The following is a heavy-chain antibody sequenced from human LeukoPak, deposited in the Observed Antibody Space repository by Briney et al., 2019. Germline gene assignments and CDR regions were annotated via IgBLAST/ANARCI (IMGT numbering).Heavy chain of an antibody. CDR2: ISAGNGNT. V-gene: IGHV1-3*01. Sequence: GASVTVSCKASGYTFTSYAIHWVRQAPGQRLEWMGWISAGNGNTKYSQNFQGRVTFISNTSATTAFMELSSLRSEDAAVYYCARDSGSGNNDYWGQGTLVIVSS. CDR3: ARDSGSGNNDY. CDR1: GYTFTSYA. J-gene: IGHJ4*02. D-gene: IGHD1-26*01.